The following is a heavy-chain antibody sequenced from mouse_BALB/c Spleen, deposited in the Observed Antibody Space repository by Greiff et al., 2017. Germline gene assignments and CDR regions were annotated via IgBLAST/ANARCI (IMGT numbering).Heavy chain of an antibody. CDR3: ARKAYYYGSSYAFDY. J-gene: IGHJ2*01. V-gene: IGHV8-12*01. D-gene: IGHD1-1*01. CDR1: GFSLSTSGMG. CDR2: IYWDDDK. Sequence: QVTLKVSGPGILQPSQTLSLTCSFSGFSLSTSGMGVSWLRQPSGKGLEWLAHIYWDDDKRYNPSLKSRLTIAKDTSSNQVFLKITSVDTADTATYYGARKAYYYGSSYAFDYWGQGTTLTVSS.